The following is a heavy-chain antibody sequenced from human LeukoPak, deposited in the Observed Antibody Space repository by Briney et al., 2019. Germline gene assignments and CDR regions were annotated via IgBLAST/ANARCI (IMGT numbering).Heavy chain of an antibody. Sequence: GGSLRLSCAASGFTFSSYSMNWVRQAPGKGLEWVSSISSSSSYIYYADSVKGRFTISGDNAKNSLYLQINSLRAEDTAVYYCARGLEQLATYWGQGTLVTVSS. D-gene: IGHD6-6*01. CDR3: ARGLEQLATY. CDR1: GFTFSSYS. CDR2: ISSSSSYI. J-gene: IGHJ4*02. V-gene: IGHV3-21*01.